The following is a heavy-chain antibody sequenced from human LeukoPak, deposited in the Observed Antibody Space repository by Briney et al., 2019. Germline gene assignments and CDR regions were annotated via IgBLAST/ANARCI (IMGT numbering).Heavy chain of an antibody. CDR3: ARMVVDVTRWFDP. D-gene: IGHD2-15*01. V-gene: IGHV4-30-2*01. J-gene: IGHJ5*02. Sequence: SQTLSLTCDVSGDSMRSSRFSWSWLRQPPGKGLEWIGYCYHGGSTHYNPSLQRRVTISVDRSKKQFSLNLHSVTAADTAVYYCARMVVDVTRWFDPWGQGTLVTVSS. CDR2: CYHGGST. CDR1: GDSMRSSRFS.